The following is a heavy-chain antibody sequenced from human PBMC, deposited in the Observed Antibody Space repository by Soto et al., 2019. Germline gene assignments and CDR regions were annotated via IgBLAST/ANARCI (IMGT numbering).Heavy chain of an antibody. CDR1: GFTFRSDS. J-gene: IGHJ5*02. D-gene: IGHD2-15*01. CDR2: ISSSSTTK. Sequence: GGSLRLGCAACGFTFRSDSRDWVRQAPGKGLEWVSYISSSSTTKYYADSVKGRFTISRDNAKNSLYLQMNSLRAEDTAVYYCARDGCSGSNCLNWFDPWGQGT. V-gene: IGHV3-48*01. CDR3: ARDGCSGSNCLNWFDP.